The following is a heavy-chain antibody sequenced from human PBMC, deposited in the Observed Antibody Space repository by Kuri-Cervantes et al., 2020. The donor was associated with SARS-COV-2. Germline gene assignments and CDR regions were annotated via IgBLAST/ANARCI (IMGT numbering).Heavy chain of an antibody. CDR2: INSDGSST. J-gene: IGHJ4*02. CDR1: GFTFSSYW. Sequence: GESLKISCAASGFTFSSYWMHWVRQAPGKGLVWVSRINSDGSSTSYADSVKGRFTISRDNAKNTLYLQMNSLRAEDTAVYYCANSLIARFDYWGQGTLVTVSS. CDR3: ANSLIARFDY. V-gene: IGHV3-74*01.